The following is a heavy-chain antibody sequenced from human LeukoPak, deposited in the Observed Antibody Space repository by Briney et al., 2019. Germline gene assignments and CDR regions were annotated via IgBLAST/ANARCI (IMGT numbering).Heavy chain of an antibody. D-gene: IGHD2-2*01. V-gene: IGHV1-2*02. CDR3: ARELEDIVVVPAAVDY. CDR1: GYTFTGYY. Sequence: ASVKVSCKASGYTFTGYYMHWVRQAPGQGLEWMGWINPNSGGTNYAQKFQGRVTMTRDTPISTAYMELSRLRSDDTAVYYCARELEDIVVVPAAVDYWGQGTLVTVSS. CDR2: INPNSGGT. J-gene: IGHJ4*02.